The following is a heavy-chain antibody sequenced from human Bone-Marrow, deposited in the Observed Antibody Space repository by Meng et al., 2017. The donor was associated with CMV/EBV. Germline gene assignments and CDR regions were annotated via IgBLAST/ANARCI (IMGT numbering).Heavy chain of an antibody. V-gene: IGHV3-30*02. Sequence: GESLKISCAASGFTFSSYGMHWVRQAPGKGLEWVAFIRYDGSNKYYADSVKGRFTISRDNSKNTLYLQMNSLRAEDTAVYYCAKDPTELLWFGFYGMDVWGQGTTVTVYS. J-gene: IGHJ6*02. CDR3: AKDPTELLWFGFYGMDV. CDR2: IRYDGSNK. CDR1: GFTFSSYG. D-gene: IGHD3-10*01.